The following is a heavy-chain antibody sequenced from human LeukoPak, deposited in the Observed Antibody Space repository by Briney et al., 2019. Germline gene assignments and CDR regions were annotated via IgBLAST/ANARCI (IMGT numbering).Heavy chain of an antibody. Sequence: PGGSLRLSCAAPGFTFSSYDMHWVRQATGKGLEWVSAIGTAGDTHYPGSVKGRFTISRENAKKSLYLQMNSRRAGDTAVYYCARGSGGAFDIWGQGTMVTVSS. CDR2: IGTAGDT. V-gene: IGHV3-13*01. J-gene: IGHJ3*02. CDR3: ARGSGGAFDI. CDR1: GFTFSSYD. D-gene: IGHD3-16*01.